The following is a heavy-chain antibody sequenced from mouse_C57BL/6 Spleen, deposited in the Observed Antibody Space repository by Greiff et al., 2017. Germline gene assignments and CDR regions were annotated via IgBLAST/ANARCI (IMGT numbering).Heavy chain of an antibody. D-gene: IGHD1-1*01. CDR2: ISYDGIN. Sequence: EVQVVESGPGLVKPSQSLSLTCSVTGYSITSGYYWNWIRQFPGNKLEWMGYISYDGINNYNPSLKNRISITRDTSKNQFFLKLNSVTTEDTATYYCAKGGSSYAMDYWGQGTSVTVSS. CDR1: GYSITSGYY. J-gene: IGHJ4*01. V-gene: IGHV3-6*01. CDR3: AKGGSSYAMDY.